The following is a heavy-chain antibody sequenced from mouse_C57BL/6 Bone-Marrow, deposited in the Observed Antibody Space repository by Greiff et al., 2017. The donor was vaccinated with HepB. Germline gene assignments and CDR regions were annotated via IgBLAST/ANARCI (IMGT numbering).Heavy chain of an antibody. CDR2: ISSGSRTI. CDR3: ARDPGY. Sequence: EVQLVESGGGLVKPGGSLKLSCAASGFTFSDYGMHWVRQAPEKGLEWVAYISSGSRTIYYADTVKGRFTISRDNAKNTLFLQMTSLRSEDTAMYYCARDPGYWGQGTTLTVSS. J-gene: IGHJ2*01. CDR1: GFTFSDYG. V-gene: IGHV5-17*01.